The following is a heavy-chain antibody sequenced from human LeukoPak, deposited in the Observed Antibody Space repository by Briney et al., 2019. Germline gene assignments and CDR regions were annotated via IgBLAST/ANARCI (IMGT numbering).Heavy chain of an antibody. CDR3: ARDRSSGGDDWYFDL. J-gene: IGHJ2*01. Sequence: ASVKVSCKATGYTFTSYYMHWVRQAPGQGLELMGIINPSGGSTSYAQKFQGRVTMTRDTSTSTVYMELSSLRSEDTAVYDCARDRSSGGDDWYFDLWGRGTLVTVSS. CDR2: INPSGGST. CDR1: GYTFTSYY. D-gene: IGHD2-21*02. V-gene: IGHV1-46*03.